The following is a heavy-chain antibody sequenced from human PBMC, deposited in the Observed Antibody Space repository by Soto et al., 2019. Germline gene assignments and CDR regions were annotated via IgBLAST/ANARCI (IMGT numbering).Heavy chain of an antibody. V-gene: IGHV6-1*01. J-gene: IGHJ4*02. CDR3: ARGEQYSGRIFDY. CDR2: TYYRSKWYS. D-gene: IGHD1-26*01. CDR1: GDSGSSNGAA. Sequence: SQTLSLTCVLSGDSGSSNGAAWNWIRQSPSRGLEWLGRTYYRSKWYSDYAASVESRITVNPDTSKNHFSLQLNSVTPEDTAVYYCARGEQYSGRIFDYWGQGTLVTVSS.